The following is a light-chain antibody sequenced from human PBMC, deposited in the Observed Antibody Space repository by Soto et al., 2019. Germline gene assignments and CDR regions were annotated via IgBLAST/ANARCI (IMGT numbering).Light chain of an antibody. V-gene: IGLV4-69*01. J-gene: IGLJ2*01. CDR1: SGHSSYA. CDR2: LNSDGGH. CDR3: QTWGTGPVV. Sequence: QLVLTQSPSASASLGASVKLTCTLSSGHSSYAIAWHQQQPEKGPRYLMKLNSDGGHIKGDGIPDRFSGSTSGAERYLTISSLQSEDEADYYCQTWGTGPVVFGGGTKLTVL.